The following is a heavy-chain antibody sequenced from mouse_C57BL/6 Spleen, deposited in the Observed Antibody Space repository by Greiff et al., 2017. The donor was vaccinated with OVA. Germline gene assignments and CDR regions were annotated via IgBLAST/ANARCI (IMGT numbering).Heavy chain of an antibody. CDR1: GYTFTSYW. D-gene: IGHD1-1*01. CDR3: ARLTTVVAPYAMDY. CDR2: IDPSDSYT. Sequence: QVLLQQPGAELVKPGASVKLSCKASGYTFTSYWMQWVKQRPGQGLEWIGEIDPSDSYTNYNQKFKGKATLTVDTSSSTAYMQLSSLTSEDSAVYYCARLTTVVAPYAMDYWGQGTSVTVSS. J-gene: IGHJ4*01. V-gene: IGHV1-50*01.